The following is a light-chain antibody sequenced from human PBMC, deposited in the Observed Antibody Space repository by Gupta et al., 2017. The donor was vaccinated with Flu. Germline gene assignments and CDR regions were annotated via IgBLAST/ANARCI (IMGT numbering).Light chain of an antibody. CDR1: SSDVGGYNY. J-gene: IGLJ2*01. Sequence: SALTQPPSASGSPGQSVTISCTGTSSDVGGYNYVSWYQQHPGKAPKLMIYEVSKRPSGVPDRFSGSKSGNTASLTVSGLQAEDEADYYCSSDAGSSNLVFGGGTKLTVL. V-gene: IGLV2-8*01. CDR3: SSDAGSSNLV. CDR2: EVS.